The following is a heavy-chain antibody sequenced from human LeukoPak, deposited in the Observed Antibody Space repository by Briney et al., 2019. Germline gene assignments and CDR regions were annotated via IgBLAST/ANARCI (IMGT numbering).Heavy chain of an antibody. CDR3: ARASGSYYHDAFDI. D-gene: IGHD1-26*01. CDR2: INWNGGST. CDR1: GFTFDGYG. Sequence: GGSLRLSCAAAGFTFDGYGMSWVRQAPGKGLEWVSGINWNGGSTGYADSVKGRFTISRDNAKNSLYLQMNSLRAEDTALYYCARASGSYYHDAFDIWGQGTMVTVSS. J-gene: IGHJ3*02. V-gene: IGHV3-20*04.